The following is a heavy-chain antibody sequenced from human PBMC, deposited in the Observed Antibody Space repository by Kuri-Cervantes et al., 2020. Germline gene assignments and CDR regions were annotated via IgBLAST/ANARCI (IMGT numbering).Heavy chain of an antibody. CDR1: GGSISSYY. V-gene: IGHV4-59*01. CDR2: IHYGGSS. Sequence: GSLRLSCTVSGGSISSYYWSWIRQPPGKGLEWIGSIHYGGSSNYHPSLKSRITMSVDTSKNQFSLKVSSVTAADTAIYYCARDLWLQLDYWGQGALVTVSS. J-gene: IGHJ4*02. D-gene: IGHD5-24*01. CDR3: ARDLWLQLDY.